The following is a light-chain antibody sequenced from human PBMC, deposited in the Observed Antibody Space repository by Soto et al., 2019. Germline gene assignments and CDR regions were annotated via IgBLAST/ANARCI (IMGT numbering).Light chain of an antibody. Sequence: DIQMTQSPSTLSASVGDRVTITCRASQSISSWLAWYQQKPGKAPKLLIYKASSLESGVPSRFSSSGSGTEFTLTISNLQPDDFATYYCQQYNRYPYTFGQGTKLEIK. V-gene: IGKV1-5*03. CDR1: QSISSW. CDR3: QQYNRYPYT. J-gene: IGKJ2*01. CDR2: KAS.